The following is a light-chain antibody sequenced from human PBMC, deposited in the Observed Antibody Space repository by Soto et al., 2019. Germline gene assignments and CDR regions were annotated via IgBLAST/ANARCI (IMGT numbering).Light chain of an antibody. CDR2: GAS. J-gene: IGKJ1*01. V-gene: IGKV3-15*01. Sequence: ERVMTQSPATLSVSPGERATLSCRASQSVSSNLAWYQQKPGQAPRLLIYGASTRATGIPARFSGSGSGTEFTLTISSLQHDDLATYYCQQYNSYSGRTFGQGTKVDIK. CDR3: QQYNSYSGRT. CDR1: QSVSSN.